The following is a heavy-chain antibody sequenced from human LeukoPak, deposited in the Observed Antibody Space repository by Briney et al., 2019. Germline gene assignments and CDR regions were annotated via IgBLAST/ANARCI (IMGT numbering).Heavy chain of an antibody. V-gene: IGHV4-31*03. CDR3: ASGRGPTYYYDSSGYYS. CDR1: GGSISSGGYY. J-gene: IGHJ4*02. Sequence: SQTLSLTCTVSGGSISSGGYYWSWIRQHPGKGLEWIGYIYYSGSTYNNPSLKSRVTISVDTSKNQFSLKLSSVTAADTAVYYCASGRGPTYYYDSSGYYSWGQGTLVTVSS. D-gene: IGHD3-22*01. CDR2: IYYSGST.